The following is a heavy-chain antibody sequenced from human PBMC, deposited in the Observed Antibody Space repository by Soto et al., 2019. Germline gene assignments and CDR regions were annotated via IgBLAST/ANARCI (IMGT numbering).Heavy chain of an antibody. V-gene: IGHV4-39*01. D-gene: IGHD3-16*02. CDR1: GGSISSSSYY. CDR3: ARGSDYDYVWGSYRSTNYYFDY. CDR2: IYYSGST. Sequence: SETLSLTCTVSGGSISSSSYYWGWIRQPPGKGLEWIGSIYYSGSTYYNPSLKSRVTISVDTSKNQFSLKLSSVTAADTAVYYCARGSDYDYVWGSYRSTNYYFDYWGQGTLVTVSS. J-gene: IGHJ4*02.